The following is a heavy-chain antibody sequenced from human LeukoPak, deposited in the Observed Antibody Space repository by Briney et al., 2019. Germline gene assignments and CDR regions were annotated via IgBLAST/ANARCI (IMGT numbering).Heavy chain of an antibody. CDR1: GYTFISYA. Sequence: ASVKVSCKATGYTFISYAMNGVRQAPGQGLEWMGWINTNTANPTYAQGFTGRFVFSLDTSVSTAYLQISSLTAEATAVYYCARAHGLQCAFDIWGQGTAVTVSS. V-gene: IGHV7-4-1*02. CDR2: INTNTANP. D-gene: IGHD6-19*01. CDR3: ARAHGLQCAFDI. J-gene: IGHJ3*02.